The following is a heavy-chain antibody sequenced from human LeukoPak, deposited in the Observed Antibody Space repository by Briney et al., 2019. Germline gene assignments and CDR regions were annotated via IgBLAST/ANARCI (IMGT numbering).Heavy chain of an antibody. V-gene: IGHV4-59*01. CDR1: GGSISSYY. J-gene: IGHJ4*02. CDR2: IYYSGST. D-gene: IGHD3-16*02. CDR3: ARLRLGELSPMYYFDY. Sequence: PSETLSLTCTVSGGSISSYYWSWIRQPPGKGLEWIGYIYYSGSTNYNPSLKSRVTISVDTSKNQFSLKLSSVTAADTALYYCARLRLGELSPMYYFDYWGQGTLVTVSS.